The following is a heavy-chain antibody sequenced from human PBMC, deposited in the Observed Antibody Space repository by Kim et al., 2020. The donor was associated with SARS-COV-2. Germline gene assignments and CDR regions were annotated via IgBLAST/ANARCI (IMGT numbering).Heavy chain of an antibody. J-gene: IGHJ4*02. V-gene: IGHV4-39*01. CDR1: GGSISSSSYY. D-gene: IGHD1-26*01. Sequence: SETLSLTCTVSGGSISSSSYYWGWIRQPPGKGLEWIGSIYYSGSTYHNPSLKSRVTISVDTSKNQFSLKLSSVTAADTAVYYCARHLRSVGATGYTPTFFDYWGQGTLVTVSS. CDR2: IYYSGST. CDR3: ARHLRSVGATGYTPTFFDY.